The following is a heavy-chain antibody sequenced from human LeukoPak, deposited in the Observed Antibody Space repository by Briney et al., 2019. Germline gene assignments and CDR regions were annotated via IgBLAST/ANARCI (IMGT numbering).Heavy chain of an antibody. V-gene: IGHV3-23*01. CDR3: AKESGYAMLNWFDP. CDR1: GFTFSSYA. CDR2: ISGSGGST. D-gene: IGHD2-8*01. J-gene: IGHJ5*02. Sequence: GASLRLSCAASGFTFSSYAMSWVRQAPGKGLEWVSAISGSGGSTYYADSAKGRFTISRDNSKNTLYLQMNSLRAEDTAVYYCAKESGYAMLNWFDPWGQGTLVTVSS.